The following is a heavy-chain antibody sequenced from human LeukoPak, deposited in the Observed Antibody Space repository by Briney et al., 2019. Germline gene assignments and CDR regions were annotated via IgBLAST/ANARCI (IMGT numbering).Heavy chain of an antibody. Sequence: KPSETLSLTCTVSGYSISSGYYWGWIRQPPGKGLEWIGSIYHSGSTYYNPSLKSRVTISVDTSKNQFSLKLSSVTAADTAVYYCARGDYGDYVDYWGQGTLVTVSS. J-gene: IGHJ4*02. V-gene: IGHV4-38-2*02. D-gene: IGHD4-17*01. CDR2: IYHSGST. CDR1: GYSISSGYY. CDR3: ARGDYGDYVDY.